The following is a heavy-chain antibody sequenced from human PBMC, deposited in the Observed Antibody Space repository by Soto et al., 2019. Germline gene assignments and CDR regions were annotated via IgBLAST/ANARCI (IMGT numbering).Heavy chain of an antibody. J-gene: IGHJ5*02. Sequence: ASAKVCCKARRLVFMNYAIQSLRHFTGHSLEWVLLINAGNGQAKYSQKFQGRVTITRDTSASTAYLELSSLRSEDTAVYYCARVPRYSSDIVQVPAVIFEAWFDTCGQGTLVTVSS. CDR3: ARVPRYSSDIVQVPAVIFEAWFDT. V-gene: IGHV1-3*01. CDR2: INAGNGQA. D-gene: IGHD2-2*02. CDR1: RLVFMNYA.